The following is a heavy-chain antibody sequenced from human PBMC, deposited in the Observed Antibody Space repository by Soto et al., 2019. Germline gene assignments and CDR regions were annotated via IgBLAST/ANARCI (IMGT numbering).Heavy chain of an antibody. CDR1: GFTFSSYS. CDR2: ISSSSSYI. Sequence: PGGSLRLSCAASGFTFSSYSMNWVRQAPGKGLEWVSSISSSSSYIYYADSVKGRFTISRDNAKNSLYLQMNSLRAEDTAVYYCARVPYYYDSSGYRDYWGQGTLVTVSS. D-gene: IGHD3-22*01. CDR3: ARVPYYYDSSGYRDY. J-gene: IGHJ4*02. V-gene: IGHV3-21*01.